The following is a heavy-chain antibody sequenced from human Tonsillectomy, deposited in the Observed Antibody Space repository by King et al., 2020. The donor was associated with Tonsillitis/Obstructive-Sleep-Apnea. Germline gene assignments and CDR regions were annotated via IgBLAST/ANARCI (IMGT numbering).Heavy chain of an antibody. CDR1: GYSFNTYW. J-gene: IGHJ6*02. D-gene: IGHD1-26*01. Sequence: VQLVESGAEVKKPGESLRISCKGSGYSFNTYWINWVRQVPGKGLEWMGRIDPSDSYTNYSPSFQGHVTLSADKSITTAYLQWSSLKASDTAMYYCARPLSGTDWGGGMDVWGQGTTVTVSS. CDR3: ARPLSGTDWGGGMDV. CDR2: IDPSDSYT. V-gene: IGHV5-10-1*03.